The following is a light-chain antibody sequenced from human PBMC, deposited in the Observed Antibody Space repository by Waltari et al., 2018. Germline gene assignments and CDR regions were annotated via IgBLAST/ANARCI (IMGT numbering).Light chain of an antibody. Sequence: QSVLTQPPSVSGAPGQRVTISCTGSSSNIGAGYDVHWYQQLPGTSPKLLSFGNTIRPAGVPDRVVGSKSGTSASLAITGLHAEYEADYYCQSYDSSLSGHVVFGGWTNLTVL. J-gene: IGLJ2*01. CDR1: SSNIGAGYD. CDR3: QSYDSSLSGHVV. CDR2: GNT. V-gene: IGLV1-40*01.